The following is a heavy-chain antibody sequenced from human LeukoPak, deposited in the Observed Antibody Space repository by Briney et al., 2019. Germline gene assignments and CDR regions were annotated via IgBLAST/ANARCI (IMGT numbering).Heavy chain of an antibody. CDR1: GFTFSTYT. D-gene: IGHD3-22*01. J-gene: IGHJ4*02. Sequence: NPGGSLRLSCAASGFTFSTYTMNWVRQAPGKGLEWVSSITTSSSYIYYADSVKGRFTISRDNAKNSLYLQMNSLRVEDTAVYYCARHVVGLGFDYWGQGTLVTVSS. CDR2: ITTSSSYI. CDR3: ARHVVGLGFDY. V-gene: IGHV3-21*01.